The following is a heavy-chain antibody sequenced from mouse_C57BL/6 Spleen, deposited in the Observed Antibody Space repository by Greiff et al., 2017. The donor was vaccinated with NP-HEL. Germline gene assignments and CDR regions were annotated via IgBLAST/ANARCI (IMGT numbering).Heavy chain of an antibody. CDR2: ISSGSSTI. CDR1: GFTFSDYG. D-gene: IGHD2-3*01. V-gene: IGHV5-17*01. CDR3: ARDRGYYPLDY. J-gene: IGHJ4*01. Sequence: EVKLVESGGGLVKPGGSLKLSCAASGFTFSDYGIHWVRQAPEKGLEWVAYISSGSSTIYYADTVKGRFTISRDNAKNTLFLQMTSLRSEDTAMYYCARDRGYYPLDYWGQGTSVTVSS.